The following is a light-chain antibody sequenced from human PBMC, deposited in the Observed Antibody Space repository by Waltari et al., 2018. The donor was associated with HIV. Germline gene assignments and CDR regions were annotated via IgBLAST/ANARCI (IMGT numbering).Light chain of an antibody. CDR1: RSDVGYYNR. Sequence: QSALTQPPSVSGSPGQSVTISCTGTRSDVGYYNRVSWYQQHPGTAHNLMIYEVSSRPSGVPDRFSVSKSGNTASLPISGLQAEDEGDYYCSSYTTSSTFVVFGGGTKLTVL. CDR2: EVS. V-gene: IGLV2-18*02. CDR3: SSYTTSSTFVV. J-gene: IGLJ2*01.